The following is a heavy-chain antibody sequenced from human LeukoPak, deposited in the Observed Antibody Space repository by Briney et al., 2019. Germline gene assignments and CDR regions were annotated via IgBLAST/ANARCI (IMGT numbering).Heavy chain of an antibody. J-gene: IGHJ4*02. V-gene: IGHV1-2*02. CDR2: INPNSGGT. Sequence: ASMKVSCKASGYTFTGYYMHWVRQAPGQGLEWMGWINPNSGGTNYAQKFQGRVTMTRDTSISTAYMELSRLRSDDTAVYYCARGQATYYYDSSGSKVFDYWGQGTLVTVSS. CDR3: ARGQATYYYDSSGSKVFDY. D-gene: IGHD3-22*01. CDR1: GYTFTGYY.